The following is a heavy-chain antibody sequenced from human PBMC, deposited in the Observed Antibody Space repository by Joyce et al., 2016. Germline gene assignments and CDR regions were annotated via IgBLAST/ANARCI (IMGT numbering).Heavy chain of an antibody. D-gene: IGHD1-14*01. V-gene: IGHV1-69*12. Sequence: QVLLVQSGATVKRPGSSLRVSCKSSGGAFSNFTVNWVRQAPGQRLEWMGGIFPFCGAAKYSEHFQGRVTLTADLSTRTAYMELSSLTSADTAVYYCARGGTSSDHYFFYTLDVWGPGTTVIVSS. CDR2: IFPFCGAA. CDR1: GGAFSNFT. CDR3: ARGGTSSDHYFFYTLDV. J-gene: IGHJ6*02.